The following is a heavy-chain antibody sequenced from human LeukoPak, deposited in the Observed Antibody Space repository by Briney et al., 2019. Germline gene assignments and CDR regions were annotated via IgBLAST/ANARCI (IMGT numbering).Heavy chain of an antibody. D-gene: IGHD1-26*01. CDR2: TYYRSKWYN. V-gene: IGHV6-1*01. CDR3: ARWGTSREDY. CDR1: GVSVSSNSAA. Sequence: SQTLSLTCAISGVSVSSNSAAWNWIRQSPSRGLEWLGRTYYRSKWYNDYAVSVKSRITISPNTSKNQFSLQLTSVTPEDTAVYYCARWGTSREDYWGQGTLVTVSS. J-gene: IGHJ4*02.